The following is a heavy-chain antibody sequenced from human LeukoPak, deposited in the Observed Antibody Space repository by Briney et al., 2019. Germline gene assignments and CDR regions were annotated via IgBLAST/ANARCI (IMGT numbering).Heavy chain of an antibody. CDR1: GGSISSSNW. V-gene: IGHV4-4*02. Sequence: SGTLSLTCAVSGGSISSSNWWSWVRQPPGKGLEWIGEIYHSGSTNYNPSLKSRVTISVDKSKNQFSLKLSSVTAADTAVYYCARDRGTYYDYVWGSYRGTYYFDYWGQGTLVTVSS. D-gene: IGHD3-16*02. CDR2: IYHSGST. J-gene: IGHJ4*02. CDR3: ARDRGTYYDYVWGSYRGTYYFDY.